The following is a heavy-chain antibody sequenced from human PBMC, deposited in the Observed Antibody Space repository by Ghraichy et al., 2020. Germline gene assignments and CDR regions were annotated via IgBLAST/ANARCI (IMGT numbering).Heavy chain of an antibody. CDR3: ARDRGTIATAGNFDW. CDR1: GSSFSTYG. D-gene: IGHD6-13*01. V-gene: IGHV1-18*01. J-gene: IGHJ4*02. CDR2: VSPYNGNT. Sequence: ASVKVSCKASGSSFSTYGISWVRHAPGQGLEWLGWVSPYNGNTNYAPKIQDRVTMTTDTSTSTAYMELTSLRSDDTAMYFCARDRGTIATAGNFDWWGQGTLVTVSS.